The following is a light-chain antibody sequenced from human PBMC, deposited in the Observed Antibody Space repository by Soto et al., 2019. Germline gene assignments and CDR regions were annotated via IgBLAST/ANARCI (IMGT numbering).Light chain of an antibody. V-gene: IGKV1-39*01. CDR2: AAS. Sequence: DIQMTQSPSSLSASVGDRVTITCRASQSISSYLNWYQQKPGKASKLLIYAASSLQSGVPSRFSGSGSGTDFTLTISSLQPEDFATYYCQQSYSTLAITFGQGTRLEI. J-gene: IGKJ5*01. CDR3: QQSYSTLAIT. CDR1: QSISSY.